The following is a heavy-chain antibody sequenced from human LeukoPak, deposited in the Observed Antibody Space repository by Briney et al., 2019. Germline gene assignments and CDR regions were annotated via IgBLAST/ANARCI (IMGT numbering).Heavy chain of an antibody. J-gene: IGHJ4*02. V-gene: IGHV3-23*01. CDR2: ISGSGGST. CDR1: GFTFSSYA. D-gene: IGHD5-12*01. CDR3: AKCYSGYDFFDY. Sequence: PGGSLRLSCAASGFTFSSYAMSWVRQAPGKGLEWVSAISGSGGSTYYADSVKGWFTISRDNSKNTLYLQMNSLRAEDTAVYYCAKCYSGYDFFDYWGQGTLVTVSS.